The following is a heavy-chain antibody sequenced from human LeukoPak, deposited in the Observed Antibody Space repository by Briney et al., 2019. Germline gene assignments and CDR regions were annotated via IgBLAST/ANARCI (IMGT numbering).Heavy chain of an antibody. CDR1: GGSVTSGDYY. Sequence: PSETLSLTCTVSGGSVTSGDYYWTWIRQQPGKGLEWIGYIYYSGDTYYNPSLKSRLTMSVDTSKSQFSLKLRSLTAADTAMYYCAREGAAAGTPRALDLWGQGTMVTVSS. V-gene: IGHV4-31*03. CDR2: IYYSGDT. CDR3: AREGAAAGTPRALDL. D-gene: IGHD6-13*01. J-gene: IGHJ3*01.